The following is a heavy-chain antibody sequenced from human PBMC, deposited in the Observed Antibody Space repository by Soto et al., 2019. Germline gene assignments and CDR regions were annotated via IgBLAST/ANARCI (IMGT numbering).Heavy chain of an antibody. CDR2: ISAYNGNT. V-gene: IGHV1-18*01. J-gene: IGHJ6*02. D-gene: IGHD1-26*01. CDR3: ARVSRYSGSDYYYYGMDV. CDR1: GYTFTSYG. Sequence: ASVKVSCKASGYTFTSYGISWVRQAPGQGLEWMGWISAYNGNTNYAQKLQGRVTMTTDTSTSTAYMELRSLRSDDTVVYYCARVSRYSGSDYYYYGMDVWGQGTTVTVSS.